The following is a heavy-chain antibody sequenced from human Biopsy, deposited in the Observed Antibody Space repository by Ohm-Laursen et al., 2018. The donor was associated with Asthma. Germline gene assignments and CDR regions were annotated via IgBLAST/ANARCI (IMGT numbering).Heavy chain of an antibody. CDR1: GFRFNSYA. Sequence: LSLTCAASGFRFNSYAVSWVRQAPGKGPERVSTISASGNSTYYGDSVKGRSTISRDNSKNTLFLHMNSLRADDTAVYYCAKGMDTFDIWGQGTSVTVSS. D-gene: IGHD5-18*01. V-gene: IGHV3-23*01. CDR2: ISASGNST. J-gene: IGHJ3*02. CDR3: AKGMDTFDI.